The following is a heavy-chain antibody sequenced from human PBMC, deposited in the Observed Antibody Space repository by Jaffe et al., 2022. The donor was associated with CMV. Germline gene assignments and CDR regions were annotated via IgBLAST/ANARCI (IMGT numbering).Heavy chain of an antibody. CDR2: ISSNGGST. CDR3: VKDMYSGSYYEARGDY. J-gene: IGHJ4*02. D-gene: IGHD1-26*01. CDR1: GFTFSSYA. V-gene: IGHV3-64D*06. Sequence: EVQLVESGGGLVQPGGSLRLSCSASGFTFSSYAMHWVRQAPGKGLEYVSAISSNGGSTYYADSVKGRFTISRDNSKNTLYLQMSSLRAEDTAVYYCVKDMYSGSYYEARGDYWGQGTLVTVSS.